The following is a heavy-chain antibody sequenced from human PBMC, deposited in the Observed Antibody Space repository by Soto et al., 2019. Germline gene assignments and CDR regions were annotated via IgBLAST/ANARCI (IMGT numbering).Heavy chain of an antibody. Sequence: EVQLLESGGGLVQPGGSLRLSCAASGFTFSTYAMSWVRQAPGKRLERVSAISGSDPGTYHADSVRGRFTISRDNSKNTLYLQMNSLRAEDSAIYYCAKAPVGSCRGSICYAFDYWGQGTLVTVSS. J-gene: IGHJ4*02. CDR1: GFTFSTYA. D-gene: IGHD2-2*01. CDR3: AKAPVGSCRGSICYAFDY. V-gene: IGHV3-23*01. CDR2: ISGSDPGT.